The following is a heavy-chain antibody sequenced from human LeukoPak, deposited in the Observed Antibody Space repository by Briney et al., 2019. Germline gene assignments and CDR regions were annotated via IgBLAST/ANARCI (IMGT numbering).Heavy chain of an antibody. Sequence: GGSLRLSCAASGSTFSSYSMNWVRQAPGKGLEWVSYISSSSSTIYYADSVKGRFTISRDNAKNSLYLQMNGLRAEDTAVYYCARGPDIVVVVAASENWFDPWGQGTLVTVSS. CDR2: ISSSSSTI. CDR1: GSTFSSYS. V-gene: IGHV3-48*01. D-gene: IGHD2-15*01. CDR3: ARGPDIVVVVAASENWFDP. J-gene: IGHJ5*02.